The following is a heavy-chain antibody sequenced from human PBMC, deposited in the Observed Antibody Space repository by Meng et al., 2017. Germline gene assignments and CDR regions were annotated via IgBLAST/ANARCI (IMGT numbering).Heavy chain of an antibody. CDR1: GFTFSSYA. CDR3: AAYCGGDCLGWWNAFDI. CDR2: ISGSGGST. D-gene: IGHD2-21*02. J-gene: IGHJ3*02. V-gene: IGHV3-23*01. Sequence: GGSLRLSCAASGFTFSSYAMSWVRQAPGKGLEWVSTISGSGGSTYYADSVKGRFTISRDNSKNTLYLQMNSLRAEDTAVYDCAAYCGGDCLGWWNAFDIWGQGTMVTVSS.